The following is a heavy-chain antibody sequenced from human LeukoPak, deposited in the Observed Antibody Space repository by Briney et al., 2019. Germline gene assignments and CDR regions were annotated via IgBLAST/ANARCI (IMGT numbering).Heavy chain of an antibody. CDR2: IYSGGST. CDR1: GFTVSSDS. J-gene: IGHJ6*03. V-gene: IGHV3-53*01. Sequence: PGGSLRLSCTVSGFTVSSDSMSWVRQAPGKGLEWVSFIYSGGSTRYSDSVKGRFTISRDNSKNTLYLQMNSLRAEDTAVYYCARGVVVVPAGYYYYYMDVWGKGTTVTISS. D-gene: IGHD2-2*01. CDR3: ARGVVVVPAGYYYYYMDV.